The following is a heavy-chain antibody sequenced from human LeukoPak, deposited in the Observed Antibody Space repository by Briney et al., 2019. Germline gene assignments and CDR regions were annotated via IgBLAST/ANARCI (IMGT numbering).Heavy chain of an antibody. D-gene: IGHD3-22*01. CDR2: LSGSGGTT. CDR1: GFTFSNYA. CDR3: AKATGYYDTTTVAFDI. V-gene: IGHV3-23*01. Sequence: GGSLRLSCAASGFTFSNYAMNWVRQAPGKGLEWVSALSGSGGTTNYANSVKGRFTISRSNSKTTLYLQMNNLSVDDTAVYYCAKATGYYDTTTVAFDIWGQGTMVTVSS. J-gene: IGHJ3*02.